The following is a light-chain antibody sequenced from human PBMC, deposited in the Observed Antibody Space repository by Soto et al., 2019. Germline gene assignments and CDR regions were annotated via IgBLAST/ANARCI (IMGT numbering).Light chain of an antibody. J-gene: IGKJ4*01. CDR1: QDIGRW. V-gene: IGKV1-12*01. Sequence: DVQXTQSPSSVSASVGDRVTITCRASQDIGRWLVWYQQKPGKAPHLLIYAASTLQSGVPSMFSGSGSGTYFTLTISILQPEDFATYYCQQGNDFPVTFGGGTRVEIK. CDR2: AAS. CDR3: QQGNDFPVT.